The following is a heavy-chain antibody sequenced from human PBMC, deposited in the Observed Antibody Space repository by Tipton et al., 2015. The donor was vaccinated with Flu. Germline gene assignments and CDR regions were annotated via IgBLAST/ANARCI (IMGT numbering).Heavy chain of an antibody. CDR2: IFRTGST. CDR3: ARGDYGDYDHEADGFDI. D-gene: IGHD4-17*01. Sequence: LRLSCSISGDSNSSDYYWGWIRQPPGKGLEWIGNIFRTGSTYRNPSLKSRVTISIDRSKNQLSLTLSSVTAADTAMYYCARGDYGDYDHEADGFDIWGQGTLVTVSA. CDR1: GDSNSSDYY. V-gene: IGHV4-38-2*02. J-gene: IGHJ3*02.